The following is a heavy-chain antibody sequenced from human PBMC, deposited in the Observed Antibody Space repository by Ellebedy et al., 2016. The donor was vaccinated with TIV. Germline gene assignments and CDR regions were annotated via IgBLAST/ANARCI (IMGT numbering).Heavy chain of an antibody. CDR3: ARGSRESDY. CDR2: IKPDGSAK. Sequence: GESLKISCTASGFTFSNYWMSWVRQAPGKGLEWVANIKPDGSAKVYVDSVRGRFTISRDNTKNSLYLEMNSRGSEDTALYYCARGSRESDYWGQGTLVTVSS. D-gene: IGHD3-10*01. J-gene: IGHJ4*02. V-gene: IGHV3-7*03. CDR1: GFTFSNYW.